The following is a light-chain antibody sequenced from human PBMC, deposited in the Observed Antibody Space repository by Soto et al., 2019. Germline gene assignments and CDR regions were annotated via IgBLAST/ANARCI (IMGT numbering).Light chain of an antibody. V-gene: IGLV1-40*01. CDR2: GNS. J-gene: IGLJ2*01. CDR1: SSNIGAGYD. CDR3: QSYDSSLSGSGV. Sequence: QSVLTQPPSVSGAPGQRVTISCTGSSSNIGAGYDVHWYQQLPGTAPKLLIYGNSNRPSGVPDRFSGSKSGTSASLAITGLRAEDEAYYYCQSYDSSLSGSGVFGGGTQLTVL.